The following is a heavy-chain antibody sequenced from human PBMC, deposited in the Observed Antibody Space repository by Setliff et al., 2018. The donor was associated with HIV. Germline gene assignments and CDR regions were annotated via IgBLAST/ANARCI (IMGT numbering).Heavy chain of an antibody. CDR2: INPSGGST. CDR3: ARGRAALNAFDV. D-gene: IGHD6-25*01. V-gene: IGHV1-46*01. Sequence: ASVKVSCKASGYIFTSYYIHWVRQAPGQGLEWMGIINPSGGSTTYAQKFQDRVTITADESTSTAYMELSSLRYEDTAFYFCARGRAALNAFDVWGQGTMVTVSS. J-gene: IGHJ3*01. CDR1: GYIFTSYY.